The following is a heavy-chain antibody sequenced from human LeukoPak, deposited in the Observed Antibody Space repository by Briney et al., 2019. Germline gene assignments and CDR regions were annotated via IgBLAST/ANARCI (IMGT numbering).Heavy chain of an antibody. CDR1: GFTFSSYA. CDR3: ARDRSPGGLQCIDY. J-gene: IGHJ4*02. D-gene: IGHD5-24*01. CDR2: ISYDGSNK. Sequence: PGRSLRLSCAASGFTFSSYAMQWVRQAPGKGLEWVAVISYDGSNKYYADSVKGRFTISRDNSKNTLYLQMNSLRAEDTAVYYCARDRSPGGLQCIDYWGQGTLVTVSS. V-gene: IGHV3-30-3*01.